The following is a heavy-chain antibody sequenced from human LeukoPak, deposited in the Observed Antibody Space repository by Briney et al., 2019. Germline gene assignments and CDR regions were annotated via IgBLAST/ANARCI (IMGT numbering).Heavy chain of an antibody. V-gene: IGHV4-59*08. CDR3: ATHDSNGYYPYYVAY. CDR1: GGSMSNKC. CDR2: MSDSGTT. D-gene: IGHD3-3*01. J-gene: IGHJ4*02. Sequence: PSETLSLTCRVSGGSMSNKCWSWIRQPPGKGLEWIGYMSDSGTTKQNPALKSRVTISLDTSKNHLSLMLSSVTAADTAVYYCATHDSNGYYPYYVAYWGQGTVVTVSS.